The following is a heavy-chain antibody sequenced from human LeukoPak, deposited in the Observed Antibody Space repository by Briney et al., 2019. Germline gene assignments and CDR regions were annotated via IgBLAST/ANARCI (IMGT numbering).Heavy chain of an antibody. Sequence: SETLSLTCAVSGVSISRSNWWSWVRQPPGKGLEWIGDILHSGDTNYNASLRSRLTISPDKSRNQFSLQLSSVTAADTAVYYCAGYNIPYTFEFWGPGTVVTVSS. J-gene: IGHJ4*02. CDR3: AGYNIPYTFEF. D-gene: IGHD1-14*01. CDR1: GVSISRSNW. V-gene: IGHV4-4*02. CDR2: ILHSGDT.